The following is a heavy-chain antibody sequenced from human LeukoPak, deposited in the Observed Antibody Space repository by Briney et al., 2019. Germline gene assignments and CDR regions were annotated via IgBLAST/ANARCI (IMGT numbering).Heavy chain of an antibody. CDR2: IKQDGSEK. V-gene: IGHV3-7*01. CDR1: GFTFSSYW. J-gene: IGHJ5*02. Sequence: GGSLRLSCAASGFTFSSYWMSWVRQAPGKGLEWVANIKQDGSEKYYVDSVKGRFTISRDNAKNSLYLQMNSLRAEDTAVYYCAREKDYDFWSGYPGHNWFDPWGQGTLVTVSS. CDR3: AREKDYDFWSGYPGHNWFDP. D-gene: IGHD3-3*01.